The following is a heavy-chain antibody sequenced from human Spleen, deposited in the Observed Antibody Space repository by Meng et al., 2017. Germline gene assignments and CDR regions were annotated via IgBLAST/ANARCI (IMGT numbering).Heavy chain of an antibody. CDR2: IYPGDSDT. Sequence: GESLKISCKASGYRFTSHWIGWVRQMPGKGLEWMGIIYPGDSDTKYSPSFQGQVTISADKSISTAYLQWSSLKASDTAMYYCARQNSDWYFDLWGRGTLVTVSS. CDR1: GYRFTSHW. CDR3: ARQNSDWYFDL. D-gene: IGHD4-23*01. J-gene: IGHJ2*01. V-gene: IGHV5-51*01.